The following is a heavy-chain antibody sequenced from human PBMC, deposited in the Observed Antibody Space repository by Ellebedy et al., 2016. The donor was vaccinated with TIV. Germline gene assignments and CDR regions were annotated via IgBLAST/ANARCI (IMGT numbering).Heavy chain of an antibody. CDR1: GFTFKNYV. CDR3: AREADDTFDI. CDR2: ISYDGSNK. V-gene: IGHV3-30-3*01. Sequence: GESLKISCAASGFTFKNYVMYWVRQAPRKGLEWVALISYDGSNKFYADSVKGRCTISRDNSGNTVYLQMNSLRAEDTAVYYCAREADDTFDIWGQGTMVTVSS. J-gene: IGHJ3*02.